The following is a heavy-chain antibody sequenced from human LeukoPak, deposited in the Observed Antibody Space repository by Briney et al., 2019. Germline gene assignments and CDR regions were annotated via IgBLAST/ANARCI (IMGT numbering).Heavy chain of an antibody. CDR1: GGSISSSSYY. J-gene: IGHJ3*02. V-gene: IGHV4-39*07. D-gene: IGHD6-6*01. Sequence: PSETLSLTCAVSGGSISSSSYYWGWIRQPPGKGLEWIASIYYSESTYYNPSLKSRVTMSVDTSKNQFSLKLSSVTAADTVVYHCARFLGGYSSSRGGPPELAFDIWGQGTMVTVSS. CDR3: ARFLGGYSSSRGGPPELAFDI. CDR2: IYYSEST.